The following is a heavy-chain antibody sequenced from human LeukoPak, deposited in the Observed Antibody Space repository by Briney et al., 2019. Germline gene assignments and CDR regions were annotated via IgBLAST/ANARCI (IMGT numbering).Heavy chain of an antibody. CDR3: AKGHISGYCSSTSCYGVVDYFDY. V-gene: IGHV3-23*01. J-gene: IGHJ4*02. Sequence: GGSLRLSCAASGFTFSSYAMSWVRQAPGKGLEWVSAISGSGGSTYYADSEKGRSTISRDNSKNTLYLQMNSLRAEDTAVYYCAKGHISGYCSSTSCYGVVDYFDYWGQGTLVTVSS. CDR2: ISGSGGST. D-gene: IGHD2-2*01. CDR1: GFTFSSYA.